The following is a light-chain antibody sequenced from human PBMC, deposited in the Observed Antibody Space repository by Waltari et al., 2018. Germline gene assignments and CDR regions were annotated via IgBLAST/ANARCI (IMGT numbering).Light chain of an antibody. CDR2: RNT. J-gene: IGLJ2*01. CDR3: QSADDSGDHVL. CDR1: ELADKY. V-gene: IGLV3-25*03. Sequence: SPGLTQPPSVSVSPGQTAIITCSGDELADKYLYWFQQKAGQAPVVVIRRNTGRPSGIPERFSASDSGTTGTLVISGVQAEDEAEYYCQSADDSGDHVLFGGGTKLTVL.